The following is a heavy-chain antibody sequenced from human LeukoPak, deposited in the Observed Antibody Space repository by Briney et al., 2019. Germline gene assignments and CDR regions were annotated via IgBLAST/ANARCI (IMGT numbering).Heavy chain of an antibody. CDR2: ISSSGNTK. Sequence: PGGSLRLSCAASGFTFSDYYMSWIRQAPGKGLEWVSYISSSGNTKYYADSVKGRFTISRDNAKNSLYLQMNSLRAEDTAVYYCARDFVFSAAGPLDYWGQGTLVTVSS. V-gene: IGHV3-11*04. CDR1: GFTFSDYY. CDR3: ARDFVFSAAGPLDY. J-gene: IGHJ4*02. D-gene: IGHD6-13*01.